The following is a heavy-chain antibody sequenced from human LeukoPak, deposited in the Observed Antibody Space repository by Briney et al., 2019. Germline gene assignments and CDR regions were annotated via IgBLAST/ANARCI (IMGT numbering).Heavy chain of an antibody. CDR2: IWYDGSNK. J-gene: IGHJ4*02. Sequence: NPGRSLRLSCAASGFTFSSYGMHWVRQAPGKGLEWVAVIWYDGSNKYYADSVKGRFTISRDNSKNTLYLQMNSLRAEDTAVYYCAKDRPAGGWYYWGQGTLVTVSS. V-gene: IGHV3-33*06. D-gene: IGHD1-14*01. CDR3: AKDRPAGGWYY. CDR1: GFTFSSYG.